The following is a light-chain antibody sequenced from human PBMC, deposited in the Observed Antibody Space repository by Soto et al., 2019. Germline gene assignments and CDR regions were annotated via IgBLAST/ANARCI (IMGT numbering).Light chain of an antibody. CDR3: QNYYNAPET. J-gene: IGKJ1*01. CDR1: QGISSY. V-gene: IGKV1-27*01. CDR2: AAS. Sequence: DIQMTQSPSSLSASVGDRVTITCRASQGISSYLAWYQQRPGKVPKVLIYAASTLHSGVPSRFSGSGSGTDFTLTISNVQPEDVATYYCQNYYNAPETFGQRTKVEIK.